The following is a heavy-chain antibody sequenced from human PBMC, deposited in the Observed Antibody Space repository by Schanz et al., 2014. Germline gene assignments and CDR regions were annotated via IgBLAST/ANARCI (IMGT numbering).Heavy chain of an antibody. CDR2: ISSNSDYI. CDR1: GFTFSDYY. D-gene: IGHD5-12*01. CDR3: AGAVATIRADSFDI. V-gene: IGHV3-11*06. J-gene: IGHJ3*02. Sequence: QVQLVDSGGGLVKPGGSLRLSCAASGFTFSDYYMTWIRQAPGKGLEWVSSISSNSDYIYYSESVKGRFTISRDNAKNSLYLQMNSLRAEDTAVYYCAGAVATIRADSFDIWGQGTMVAVSP.